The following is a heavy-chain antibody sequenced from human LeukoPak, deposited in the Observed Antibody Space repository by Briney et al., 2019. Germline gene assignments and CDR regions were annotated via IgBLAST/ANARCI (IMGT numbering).Heavy chain of an antibody. CDR2: ISSSSSYI. D-gene: IGHD5-24*01. V-gene: IGHV3-21*01. Sequence: PGGSLRLSCAASGFTFSSYSMNWVRQAPGKGLEWVSSISSSSSYIYYADSVKGRFTMSRDNAKNSPYLQMNSLRAEDTAVYYCARGEWLQFPFDYWGQGTLVTVSS. CDR3: ARGEWLQFPFDY. J-gene: IGHJ4*02. CDR1: GFTFSSYS.